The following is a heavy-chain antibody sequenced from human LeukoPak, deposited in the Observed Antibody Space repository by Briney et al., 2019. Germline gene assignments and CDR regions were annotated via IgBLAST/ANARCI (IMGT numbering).Heavy chain of an antibody. D-gene: IGHD4-17*01. CDR3: ARAPTVTTYHDAFDI. V-gene: IGHV3-21*01. J-gene: IGHJ3*02. CDR1: GFTFSSYS. Sequence: PGGSLRLSCAASGFTFSSYSMNWVRQAPGKGLEWVSSISSSSSYIYYADSVKGRFTISRDNAKNSLYLQMNSLRAEDTAVYYCARAPTVTTYHDAFDIWGQGTMVTVSS. CDR2: ISSSSSYI.